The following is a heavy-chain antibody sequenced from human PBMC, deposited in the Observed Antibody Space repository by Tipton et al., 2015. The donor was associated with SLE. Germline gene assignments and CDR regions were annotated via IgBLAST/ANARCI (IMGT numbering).Heavy chain of an antibody. CDR3: ARGACSTSCQIDY. V-gene: IGHV3-48*03. CDR2: ISGSGSTI. J-gene: IGHJ4*02. Sequence: SLRLSCAASGFTFSNYEMNWVRQAPGKGLEWVSYISGSGSTIFYADSVKGRFTISRDNARNSLHLQMNSLRAEDTALYYCARGACSTSCQIDYWGQGTLVTVSS. CDR1: GFTFSNYE. D-gene: IGHD2-2*01.